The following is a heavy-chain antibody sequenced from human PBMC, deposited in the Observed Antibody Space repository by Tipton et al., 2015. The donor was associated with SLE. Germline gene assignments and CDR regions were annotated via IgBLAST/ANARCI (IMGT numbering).Heavy chain of an antibody. J-gene: IGHJ6*03. V-gene: IGHV3-74*01. CDR3: VKEKEDYDFWSGYYKGYYYMDV. CDR2: INSDGSST. D-gene: IGHD3-3*01. CDR1: GFTFSSYW. Sequence: SLRLSCAASGFTFSSYWMHWVRQAPGKGLVWVSRINSDGSSTSYADSVKGRFTISRDNAKNTLYLQMSSLRAEDTAVYYCVKEKEDYDFWSGYYKGYYYMDVWGKGTTVTVSS.